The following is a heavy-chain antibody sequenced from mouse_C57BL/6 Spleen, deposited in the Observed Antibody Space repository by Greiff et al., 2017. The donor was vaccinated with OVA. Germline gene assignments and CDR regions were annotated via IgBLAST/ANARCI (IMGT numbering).Heavy chain of an antibody. CDR2: IDPSDSYT. J-gene: IGHJ1*03. CDR1: GYTFTSYW. CDR3: ARDYYYGSSYEYFDV. V-gene: IGHV1-69*01. D-gene: IGHD1-1*01. Sequence: VQLQQPGAELVMPGASVKLSCKASGYTFTSYWMHWVKQRPGQGLEWIGGIDPSDSYTNYNQKFKGKSTLTVDKSSSTAYMQLSSLTSEDSAVYYCARDYYYGSSYEYFDVWGTGTTVTVSS.